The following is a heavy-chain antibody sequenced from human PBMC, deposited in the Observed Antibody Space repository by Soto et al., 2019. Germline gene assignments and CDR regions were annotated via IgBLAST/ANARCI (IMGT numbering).Heavy chain of an antibody. CDR3: AREDCSSTSCYDYYYYGMDV. CDR2: ISAYNGNT. Sequence: QVQLVQSGAEVKKPGASVKVSCKASGYTFTSYGISWVRQAPGQGLEWMGWISAYNGNTNYAQKLQGRVTMTPDTSTSTAYMELRSLRSDDTAVYYCAREDCSSTSCYDYYYYGMDVWGQGTTVTVSS. D-gene: IGHD2-2*01. J-gene: IGHJ6*02. V-gene: IGHV1-18*04. CDR1: GYTFTSYG.